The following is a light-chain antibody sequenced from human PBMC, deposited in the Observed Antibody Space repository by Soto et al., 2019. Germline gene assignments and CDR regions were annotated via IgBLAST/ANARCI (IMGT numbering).Light chain of an antibody. Sequence: EIVLTQSPGTLSLSPGERATLSCRASQGVSSSYFAWYQQKPGQAPRLLIYGASTRATGIPDRFSGSGSGTDFTLTVSRLEPEDFAVYYCQKYGNSPWTFGKRTKVEV. CDR3: QKYGNSPWT. CDR1: QGVSSSY. CDR2: GAS. J-gene: IGKJ1*01. V-gene: IGKV3-20*01.